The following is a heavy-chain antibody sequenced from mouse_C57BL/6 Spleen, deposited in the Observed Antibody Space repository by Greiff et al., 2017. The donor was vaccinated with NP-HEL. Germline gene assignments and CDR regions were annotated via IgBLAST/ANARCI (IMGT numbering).Heavy chain of an antibody. CDR1: GFSLTSYG. J-gene: IGHJ3*01. Sequence: QVQLQQSGPGLVQPSQCLSITCTVSGFSLTSYGVHWVRQSPGQGLEWLGVIWRGGSTDYNAAFMSRLSITKDNSKSHVFFKMNSLQADDTAIYYCAAITTVVEAFAYWGQGTLVTVSA. CDR3: AAITTVVEAFAY. D-gene: IGHD1-1*01. V-gene: IGHV2-5*01. CDR2: IWRGGST.